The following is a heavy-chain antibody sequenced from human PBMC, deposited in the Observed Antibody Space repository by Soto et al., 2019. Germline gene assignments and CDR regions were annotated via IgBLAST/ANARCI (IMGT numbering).Heavy chain of an antibody. J-gene: IGHJ6*02. V-gene: IGHV4-30-4*01. CDR3: ARVPSPFDYYYAMDV. D-gene: IGHD3-16*01. CDR2: IFSSGTT. Sequence: SETLSLTCTVSGDSISSGNTYWSWIRQPPGKGLEWIGYIFSSGTTYYNPSRKSRLTMSLDASQNQFSLKLNSLTDADTAVYFCARVPSPFDYYYAMDVWGQGTTVTVAS. CDR1: GDSISSGNTY.